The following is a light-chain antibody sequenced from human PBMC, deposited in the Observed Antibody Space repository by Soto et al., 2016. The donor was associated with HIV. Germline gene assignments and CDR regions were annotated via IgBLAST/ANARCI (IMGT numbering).Light chain of an antibody. Sequence: DIQMTQSPSSLSASVGDRVIITCRASQRVIRWLAWFQKKPGQVPKLLIYRTSSLKSGVPSRFSGSGSGTEFSLTISGLQSDDSAAYYCLQYDRFPWTFGQGTNGGDQ. CDR3: LQYDRFPWT. CDR1: QRVIRW. V-gene: IGKV1-5*03. J-gene: IGKJ1*01. CDR2: RTS.